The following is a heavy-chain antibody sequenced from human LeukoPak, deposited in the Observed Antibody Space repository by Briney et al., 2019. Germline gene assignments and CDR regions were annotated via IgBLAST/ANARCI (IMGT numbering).Heavy chain of an antibody. J-gene: IGHJ6*02. CDR3: ARDSGTSYYYYGMDV. V-gene: IGHV3-11*06. D-gene: IGHD2-2*01. CDR2: ISSSSSYT. Sequence: GGSLRLSCAASGFTFSSYGMSWIRQAPGKGLEWVSYISSSSSYTNYADSVKGRFTISRDNAKNSLYLQMNSLRAEDTAVYYCARDSGTSYYYYGMDVWGQGTTVTVSS. CDR1: GFTFSSYG.